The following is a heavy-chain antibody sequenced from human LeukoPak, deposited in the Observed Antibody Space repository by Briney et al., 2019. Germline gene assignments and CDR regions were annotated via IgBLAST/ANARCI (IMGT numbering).Heavy chain of an antibody. D-gene: IGHD1-26*01. V-gene: IGHV3-53*01. Sequence: HPGGSLRLSCAASGFTFSSYAMSWVRQAPGKGLEWVSVLYAGGATYYADSVKGRFTISRDNSKNTLYLQMNSLRAEDMAVYFCAKGGEVGITGYFDYWGQGTLVTVSS. CDR1: GFTFSSYA. CDR3: AKGGEVGITGYFDY. J-gene: IGHJ4*02. CDR2: LYAGGAT.